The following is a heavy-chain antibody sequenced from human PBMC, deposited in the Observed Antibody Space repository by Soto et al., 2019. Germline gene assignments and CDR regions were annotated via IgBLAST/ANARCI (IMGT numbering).Heavy chain of an antibody. CDR1: GYTFTSYA. Sequence: QVQLVQSGAEEKKPGASVKASCKASGYTFTSYAMHWGRQAPGQRLEWMGWFNAGNGNTKYSQKFKGRVTITRDTAASTAYMELSSLRSEDTAVYYCARSIVVVTALDYWGQGTLVTVSS. CDR2: FNAGNGNT. CDR3: ARSIVVVTALDY. V-gene: IGHV1-3*05. J-gene: IGHJ4*02. D-gene: IGHD2-21*02.